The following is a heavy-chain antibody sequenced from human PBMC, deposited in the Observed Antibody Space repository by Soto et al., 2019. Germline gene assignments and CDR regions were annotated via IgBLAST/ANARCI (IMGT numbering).Heavy chain of an antibody. CDR1: GFTFSSYA. V-gene: IGHV3-30-3*01. D-gene: IGHD2-15*01. CDR3: ARDSWAEGVTTLDY. J-gene: IGHJ4*02. Sequence: QVQLVESGGGVVQPGRSLRLSCAASGFTFSSYAMHWVRQAPGKGLEWVAVISYDGSNKYYADSVKGRFTISRDNSKNTLYLQMNSLRAEDTAVYYFARDSWAEGVTTLDYWGQGTLVTVSS. CDR2: ISYDGSNK.